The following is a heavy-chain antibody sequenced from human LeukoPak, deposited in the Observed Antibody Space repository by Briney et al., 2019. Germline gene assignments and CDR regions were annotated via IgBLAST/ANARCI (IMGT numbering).Heavy chain of an antibody. V-gene: IGHV4-34*01. CDR1: GGSFSAYY. Sequence: SETLSLTCAVYGGSFSAYYWSWIRQPPGEGLEWIGDINQSGRTNYNPSLKSRVIISVDTSKNQFSLTLSSVTAADTAVYYCARGHPVVAATHWDYWGQGTLVTVSS. CDR2: INQSGRT. CDR3: ARGHPVVAATHWDY. D-gene: IGHD2-15*01. J-gene: IGHJ4*02.